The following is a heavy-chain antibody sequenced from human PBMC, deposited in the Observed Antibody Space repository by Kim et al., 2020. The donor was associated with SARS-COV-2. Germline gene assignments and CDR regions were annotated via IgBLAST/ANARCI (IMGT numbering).Heavy chain of an antibody. CDR3: ARPGQQQLVLSWFDP. J-gene: IGHJ5*02. CDR2: ISYDGSNK. CDR1: GFTFSSYA. V-gene: IGHV3-30-3*01. Sequence: GGSLRLSCAASGFTFSSYAMHWVRQAPGKGLEWVAVISYDGSNKYYADSVKGRFTISRDNSKNTLYLQMNSLRAEDTAVYYCARPGQQQLVLSWFDPWG. D-gene: IGHD6-13*01.